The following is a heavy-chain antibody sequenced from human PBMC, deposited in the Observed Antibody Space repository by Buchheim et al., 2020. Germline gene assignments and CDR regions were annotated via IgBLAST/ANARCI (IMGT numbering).Heavy chain of an antibody. CDR3: ARDRHSGWYFEGWFDP. V-gene: IGHV3-30*04. Sequence: QVQLVESGGGVVQPGRSLRLSCAASGFTFSSYAMHWVRQAPGKGLEWVAVISYDGSNKYYADSVKGRFTISRDNSKKTLYLQMNSLRAEDTAVYYCARDRHSGWYFEGWFDPWGQGTL. CDR1: GFTFSSYA. CDR2: ISYDGSNK. D-gene: IGHD6-19*01. J-gene: IGHJ5*02.